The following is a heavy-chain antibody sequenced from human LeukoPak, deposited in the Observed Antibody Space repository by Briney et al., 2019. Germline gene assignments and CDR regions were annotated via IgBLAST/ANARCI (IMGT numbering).Heavy chain of an antibody. V-gene: IGHV1-3*01. CDR2: INAGNGNT. J-gene: IGHJ5*02. CDR3: ARDESINNYYDSSGSNWFDP. D-gene: IGHD3-22*01. CDR1: GYTFTSYA. Sequence: GASVKVSCKASGYTFTSYAMHWVRQAPGQRLEWMGWINAGNGNTKYSQKLQGRVTMTTDTSTSTAYMELRSLRSDDTAVYYCARDESINNYYDSSGSNWFDPWGQGTLVTVSS.